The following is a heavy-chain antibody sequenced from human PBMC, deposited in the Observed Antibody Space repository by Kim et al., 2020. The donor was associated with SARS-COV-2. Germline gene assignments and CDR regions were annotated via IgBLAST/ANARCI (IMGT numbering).Heavy chain of an antibody. CDR3: ARCTVTLNYYYYGMDV. J-gene: IGHJ6*02. D-gene: IGHD4-17*01. Sequence: SETLSLTCTVSGGSISSGGYYWSWIRQHPGKGLEWIGYIYYSGSTYYNPSLKSRVTISVDTSKNQFSLKLSSVTAADTAVYYCARCTVTLNYYYYGMDVWGQGTTVTVSS. CDR2: IYYSGST. V-gene: IGHV4-31*03. CDR1: GGSISSGGYY.